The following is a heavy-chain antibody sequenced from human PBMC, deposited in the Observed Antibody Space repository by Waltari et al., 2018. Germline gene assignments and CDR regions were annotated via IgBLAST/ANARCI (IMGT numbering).Heavy chain of an antibody. CDR3: ARGPSIAAPWYFDY. Sequence: EVRLVESGGGLVQPGGSLRLPCAASGFTFSSYALGWVRQAPGKGLEWVSAISGSGGSTYYADSVKGRFTISRDNSNNTLYLQMNSLRAEDTAVYYCARGPSIAAPWYFDYWGQGTLVTVSS. D-gene: IGHD6-6*01. CDR2: ISGSGGST. CDR1: GFTFSSYA. V-gene: IGHV3-23*04. J-gene: IGHJ4*02.